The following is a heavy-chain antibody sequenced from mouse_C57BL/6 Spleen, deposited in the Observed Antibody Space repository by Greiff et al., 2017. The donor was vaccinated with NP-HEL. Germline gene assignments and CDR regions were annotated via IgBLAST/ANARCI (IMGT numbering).Heavy chain of an antibody. J-gene: IGHJ2*01. CDR1: GFTFSDYG. Sequence: DVHLVESGGGLVKPGGSLKLSCAASGFTFSDYGMHWVRQAPEKGLEWVAYISSGSSTIYYADTVKGRFTISRDNAKNTLFLQMTSLRSEDTAMYYCARGDYDEGYYFDYWGQGTTLTVSS. CDR2: ISSGSSTI. V-gene: IGHV5-17*01. CDR3: ARGDYDEGYYFDY. D-gene: IGHD2-4*01.